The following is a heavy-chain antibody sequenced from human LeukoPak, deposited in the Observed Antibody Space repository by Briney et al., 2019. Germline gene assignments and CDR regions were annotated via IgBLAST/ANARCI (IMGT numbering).Heavy chain of an antibody. Sequence: SETLSLTCAVYGGSFSSYYWSWIRQPPGKGLEWIGEINHSGSTNYNPSLKSRVTISVDTSKNQFSLKLSSVTAADTAVYYCARLLNGYNPIDYWGQGTLVTVSS. V-gene: IGHV4-34*01. D-gene: IGHD5-24*01. CDR2: INHSGST. J-gene: IGHJ4*02. CDR1: GGSFSSYY. CDR3: ARLLNGYNPIDY.